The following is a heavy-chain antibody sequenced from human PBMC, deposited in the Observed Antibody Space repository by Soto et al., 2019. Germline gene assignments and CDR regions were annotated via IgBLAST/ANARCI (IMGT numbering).Heavy chain of an antibody. Sequence: ASVKVSCKASGYTFTGYYMHWVRQAPGQGLEWMGWINPNSGGTNYAQKFQGWVTMTRDTSISTAYMELSRLRSDDTAVYYCAREVGATSSYGMDVWGQGTTVTV. CDR2: INPNSGGT. D-gene: IGHD1-26*01. V-gene: IGHV1-2*04. J-gene: IGHJ6*02. CDR3: AREVGATSSYGMDV. CDR1: GYTFTGYY.